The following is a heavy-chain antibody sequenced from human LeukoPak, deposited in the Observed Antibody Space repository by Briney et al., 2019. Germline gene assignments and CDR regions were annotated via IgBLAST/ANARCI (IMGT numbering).Heavy chain of an antibody. V-gene: IGHV3-30*04. CDR2: ISYDGSNK. D-gene: IGHD4-17*01. CDR1: GFTFSSYA. J-gene: IGHJ4*02. Sequence: GGSLRLSCAASGFTFSSYAMHWVRQAPGKGLKWVAVISYDGSNKYYAVSVKGRFTISRDNSKNTLYLQMNSLRAEDTAVYYCARSTTVTTPSNYWGQGTLVTVSS. CDR3: ARSTTVTTPSNY.